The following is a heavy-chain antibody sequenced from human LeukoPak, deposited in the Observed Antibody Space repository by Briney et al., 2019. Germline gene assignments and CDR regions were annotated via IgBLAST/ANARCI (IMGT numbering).Heavy chain of an antibody. D-gene: IGHD1-26*01. V-gene: IGHV3-11*04. Sequence: GGSLRLSCAASGFTFSDYYMSWIRQAPGKGLEWVSDISSSGSTINYADSVKGRFTISRDNSKNTLYLQMNSLRAEDTAVYYCARGTGIVGATVWGQGTLVTVSS. CDR3: ARGTGIVGATV. J-gene: IGHJ1*01. CDR1: GFTFSDYY. CDR2: ISSSGSTI.